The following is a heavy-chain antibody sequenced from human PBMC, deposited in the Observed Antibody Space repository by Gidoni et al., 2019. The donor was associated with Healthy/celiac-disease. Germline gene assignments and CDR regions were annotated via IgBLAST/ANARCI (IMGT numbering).Heavy chain of an antibody. CDR3: ARLTRLRYDSSGYYY. CDR1: GFTFSSYS. D-gene: IGHD3-22*01. Sequence: EVQLVESGGGLVQPGGSLRLSCAASGFTFSSYSMNWVRQAPGKGLEWVSYISSSSSTIYYADSVKGRFTISRDNAKNSLYLQMNSLRAEDTAVYYCARLTRLRYDSSGYYYWGQGTLVTVSS. V-gene: IGHV3-48*04. CDR2: ISSSSSTI. J-gene: IGHJ4*02.